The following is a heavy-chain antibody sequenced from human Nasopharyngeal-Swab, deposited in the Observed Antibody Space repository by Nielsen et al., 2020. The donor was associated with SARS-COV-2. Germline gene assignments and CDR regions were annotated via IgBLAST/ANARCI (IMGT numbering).Heavy chain of an antibody. J-gene: IGHJ6*02. CDR2: IIPIFGTA. V-gene: IGHV1-69*06. Sequence: WVRQAPGQGLEWMGGIIPIFGTANYAQKFQGRVTITADKSTSTAYMELSSLRSEDTAVYYCARTYCDILTDYYYGMDVWGQGTTVTVSS. D-gene: IGHD3-9*01. CDR3: ARTYCDILTDYYYGMDV.